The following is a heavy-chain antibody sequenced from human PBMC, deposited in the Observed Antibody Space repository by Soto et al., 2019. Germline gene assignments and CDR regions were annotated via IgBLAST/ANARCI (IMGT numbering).Heavy chain of an antibody. Sequence: EVQLVESGGGLVQPGGSLRLSCAASGFTFGTYWMTWVRQPPGKGLECVADIKPDGSERDYVDSVKGRFTISRDNAKNSLYLHMNSLRAEDTAVEYCATDLNWEQYWGQGTMVTVSS. V-gene: IGHV3-7*04. CDR3: ATDLNWEQY. CDR1: GFTFGTYW. D-gene: IGHD7-27*01. CDR2: IKPDGSER. J-gene: IGHJ4*02.